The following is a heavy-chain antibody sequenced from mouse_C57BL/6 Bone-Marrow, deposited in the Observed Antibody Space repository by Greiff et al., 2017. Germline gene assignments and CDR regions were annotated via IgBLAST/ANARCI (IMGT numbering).Heavy chain of an antibody. CDR2: IWRGGST. D-gene: IGHD1-1*01. J-gene: IGHJ4*01. CDR3: ATRYYYGSYYYAMDY. Sequence: QVQLKQSGPGLVQPSQSLSITCTVSGFSLTSYGVHWVRQSPGKGLEWLGVIWRGGSTDYNAAFMSRLSITKDNSKSQVFFKMNSLQADDTAIYYCATRYYYGSYYYAMDYWGQGTSVTVSS. CDR1: GFSLTSYG. V-gene: IGHV2-5*01.